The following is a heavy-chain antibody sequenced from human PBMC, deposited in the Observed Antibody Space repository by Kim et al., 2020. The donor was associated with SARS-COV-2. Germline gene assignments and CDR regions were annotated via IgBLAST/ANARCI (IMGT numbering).Heavy chain of an antibody. V-gene: IGHV3-30*03. J-gene: IGHJ4*02. CDR1: GFTFSSYG. CDR3: ATLGYCSSTSCPQPSFDY. Sequence: GGSLRLSCAASGFTFSSYGMHWVRQAPGKGLEWVAVISYDGSNKYYADSVKGRFTISRDNSKNTLYLQMNSLRAEDTAVYYCATLGYCSSTSCPQPSFDYWGQGTLVTVSS. D-gene: IGHD2-2*01. CDR2: ISYDGSNK.